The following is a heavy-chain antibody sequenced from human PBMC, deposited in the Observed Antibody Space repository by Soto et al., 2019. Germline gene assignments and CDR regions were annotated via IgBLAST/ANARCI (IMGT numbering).Heavy chain of an antibody. J-gene: IGHJ4*02. CDR2: ISGSGDST. V-gene: IGHV3-23*01. D-gene: IGHD6-19*01. CDR3: AKSCTGGWYSSCFDY. Sequence: GGSLRLSCAASGFTFSSYAMSWVRQAPGKGLEWVSAISGSGDSTYYADSVKGRFTISRDNSKNTLYLQMNGLRAEGTAGYYCAKSCTGGWYSSCFDYWGQGTLVTVSS. CDR1: GFTFSSYA.